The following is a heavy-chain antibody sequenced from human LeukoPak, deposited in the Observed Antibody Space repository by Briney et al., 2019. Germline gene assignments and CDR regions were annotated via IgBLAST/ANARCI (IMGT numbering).Heavy chain of an antibody. CDR3: ARDPAGYSSSWYPTYYYYGMDV. CDR1: GFTFSSYA. Sequence: GGSLRLSCAASGFTFSSYAMHWVRQAPGKGLEWVAVISYDGINKYYADSVKGRFTISRDNSKNTLYLQMNSLRAEDTAVYYCARDPAGYSSSWYPTYYYYGMDVWGQGTTVTVSS. CDR2: ISYDGINK. D-gene: IGHD6-13*01. V-gene: IGHV3-30-3*01. J-gene: IGHJ6*02.